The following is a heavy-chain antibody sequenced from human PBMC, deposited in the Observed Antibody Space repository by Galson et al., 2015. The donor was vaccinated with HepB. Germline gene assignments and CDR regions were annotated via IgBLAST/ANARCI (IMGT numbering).Heavy chain of an antibody. CDR2: VSSNTIYT. V-gene: IGHV3-11*06. Sequence: SLRLSCAASGFTFSDYYMSWIRQAPGKGLEWLAYVSSNTIYTNYADPVKGRFTVSRDNVKNSISLQMNRLSVEDTAMYYCARVADSHYGDHTHFDSWGQGALVTVSS. CDR1: GFTFSDYY. J-gene: IGHJ4*02. D-gene: IGHD4-17*01. CDR3: ARVADSHYGDHTHFDS.